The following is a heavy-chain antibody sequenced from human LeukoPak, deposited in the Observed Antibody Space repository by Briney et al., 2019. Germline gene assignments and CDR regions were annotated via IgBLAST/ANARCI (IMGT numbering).Heavy chain of an antibody. CDR2: INHSGST. Sequence: SETLSLTCAVYGGSFSGYYWSWIRQPPGKGLEWIGEINHSGSTNYNPSLKSRVTISVGTSKNQFSLKLSSVTAADTAVYYCARGLIVLDYWGQGTLVTVSS. J-gene: IGHJ4*02. CDR1: GGSFSGYY. D-gene: IGHD3-22*01. V-gene: IGHV4-34*01. CDR3: ARGLIVLDY.